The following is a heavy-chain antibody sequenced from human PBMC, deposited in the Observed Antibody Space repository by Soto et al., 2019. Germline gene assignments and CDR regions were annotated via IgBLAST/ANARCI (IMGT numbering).Heavy chain of an antibody. CDR2: IYWDDDK. D-gene: IGHD3-10*01. CDR1: GFSLTTRGVG. CDR3: AQQNYGEFDY. J-gene: IGHJ4*02. V-gene: IGHV2-5*02. Sequence: QITLEESGPTLVKPTQTLTLTCTFSGFSLTTRGVGVGWIRQPPGKALEWLALIYWDDDKRYNPTLKSRRTITWDTSKNQVVLTMTNMDPVDTGTYYCAQQNYGEFDYWGQGTLVTVSS.